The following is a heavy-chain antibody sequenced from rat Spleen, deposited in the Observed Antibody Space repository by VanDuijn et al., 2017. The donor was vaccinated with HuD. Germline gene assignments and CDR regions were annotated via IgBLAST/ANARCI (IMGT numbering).Heavy chain of an antibody. V-gene: IGHV5-25*01. D-gene: IGHD1-11*01. CDR2: INFDGSGT. CDR1: GFTFSNYD. J-gene: IGHJ1*01. CDR3: TRRGYLSNWYFDF. Sequence: EVQLVESGGGLVQPGRSMKLSCAASGFTFSNYDMAWVRQAPTKGLEWVASINFDGSGTYYRDSVKVRFTISRDNAKSTLYLQMDSLRSEDTAIYFCTRRGYLSNWYFDFWGPGTMVTVSS.